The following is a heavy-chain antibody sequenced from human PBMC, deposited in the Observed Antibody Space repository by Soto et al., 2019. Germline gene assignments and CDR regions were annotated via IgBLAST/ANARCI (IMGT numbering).Heavy chain of an antibody. Sequence: GESLKISCKGSGYSFTSYWIGWVRQMPGKGLEWMGIIYPGDSDTGYSPSFQGQVTISADKSISTAYLQWSSLEASDTAMYYCARVADYYDSSGYFDYWGQGTLVTVSS. CDR2: IYPGDSDT. D-gene: IGHD3-22*01. CDR3: ARVADYYDSSGYFDY. V-gene: IGHV5-51*01. J-gene: IGHJ4*02. CDR1: GYSFTSYW.